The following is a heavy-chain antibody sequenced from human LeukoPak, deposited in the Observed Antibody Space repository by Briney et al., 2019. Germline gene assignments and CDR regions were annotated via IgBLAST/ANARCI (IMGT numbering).Heavy chain of an antibody. CDR3: ARDAPYSGGCCAFDI. J-gene: IGHJ3*02. V-gene: IGHV3-30-3*01. D-gene: IGHD6-19*01. CDR2: ISADGTEK. CDR1: GFTFSSYA. Sequence: GGSLRLSCVASGFTFSSYALHWLRQAPGKGLEWVAVISADGTEKYYADSVKGRFTMSRDNPKNTLYLQTNSLRTEDTAVYYCARDAPYSGGCCAFDIWGQGTMVTVSS.